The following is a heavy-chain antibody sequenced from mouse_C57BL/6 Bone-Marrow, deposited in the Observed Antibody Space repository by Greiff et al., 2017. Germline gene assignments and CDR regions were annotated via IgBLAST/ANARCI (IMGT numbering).Heavy chain of an antibody. CDR2: ISNGGGST. CDR1: GFTFSDYY. Sequence: EVKVVESGGGLVQPGGSLKLSCAASGFTFSDYYMYWVRQTPEKRLEWVAYISNGGGSTYYPDTVKGRFTISRDNAKNTLYLQMSRLKSEDTAMYYCARDSSGYAAWFAYWGQGTLVTVSA. V-gene: IGHV5-12*01. CDR3: ARDSSGYAAWFAY. D-gene: IGHD3-2*02. J-gene: IGHJ3*01.